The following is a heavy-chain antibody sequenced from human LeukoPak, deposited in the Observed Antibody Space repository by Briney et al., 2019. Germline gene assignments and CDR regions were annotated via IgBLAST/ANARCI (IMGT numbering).Heavy chain of an antibody. Sequence: GGPLSLSCAASGFTFSTYGWPWVRQPPGKGLEWVEVIWYDGRTQFYAESVKGRFAVSRDNSKNTLYLQMNSLRAEDTAVYHCARGEYYHESSGYPNYWGQGTLVTVSS. J-gene: IGHJ4*02. CDR1: GFTFSTYG. CDR2: IWYDGRTQ. V-gene: IGHV3-33*01. D-gene: IGHD3-22*01. CDR3: ARGEYYHESSGYPNY.